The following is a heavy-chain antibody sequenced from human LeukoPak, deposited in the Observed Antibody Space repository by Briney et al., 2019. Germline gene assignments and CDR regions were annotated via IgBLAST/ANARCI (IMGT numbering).Heavy chain of an antibody. J-gene: IGHJ4*02. CDR3: AKDSSYDSSGYCDY. D-gene: IGHD3-22*01. CDR2: IRYDGSKK. CDR1: GFIFSSYG. V-gene: IGHV3-30*02. Sequence: GGSLRLSCAASGFIFSSYGMHWVRQAPGKGLEWVAFIRYDGSKKYYADSVKGRFTISRDNAKNSLYLQMNSLRAEDTALYYCAKDSSYDSSGYCDYWGQGTLVTVSS.